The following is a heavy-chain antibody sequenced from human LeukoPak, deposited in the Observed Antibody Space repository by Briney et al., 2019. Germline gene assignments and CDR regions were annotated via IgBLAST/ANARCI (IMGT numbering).Heavy chain of an antibody. Sequence: GESLKISCKASGYRFTTYWIGWVRQMPGKGLEWMGMVYPGDSDTRYSPSFQGQVTISADKSIFTAYLQWNSLKASDTAMYYCARLPGSSLYLYYFDFWGQGTLVTVSS. CDR3: ARLPGSSLYLYYFDF. V-gene: IGHV5-51*01. CDR2: VYPGDSDT. D-gene: IGHD2/OR15-2a*01. J-gene: IGHJ4*02. CDR1: GYRFTTYW.